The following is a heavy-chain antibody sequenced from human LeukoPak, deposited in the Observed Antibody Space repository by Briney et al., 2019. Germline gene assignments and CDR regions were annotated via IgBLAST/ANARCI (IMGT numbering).Heavy chain of an antibody. J-gene: IGHJ3*02. V-gene: IGHV1-2*02. Sequence: ASVKVSCKASGYTFTAYYMHWVRQAPGQGLEWMGWVNPNSGGTNYAQKFRGRVTMTRDTSITTAYMELSSLRSDDTAVYYCASGREYYGSGSHGDAFDIWGQGTMVTVSS. CDR2: VNPNSGGT. CDR1: GYTFTAYY. D-gene: IGHD3-10*01. CDR3: ASGREYYGSGSHGDAFDI.